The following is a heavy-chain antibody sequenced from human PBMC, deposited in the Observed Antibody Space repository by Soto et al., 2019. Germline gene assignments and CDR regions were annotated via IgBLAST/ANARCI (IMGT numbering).Heavy chain of an antibody. CDR1: VCTFSSYG. CDR3: AKDLTIFGVVIVYHSVFEY. J-gene: IGHJ4*02. CDR2: ISYDGSNK. D-gene: IGHD3-3*01. V-gene: IGHV3-30*18. Sequence: GGSLRLSCASSVCTFSSYGMHWARHSPGKWLEWVAVISYDGSNKYYADSVKGRFTISRDNSKNTLYLQMNSLRAEDTAVYYCAKDLTIFGVVIVYHSVFEYWGEGTLVSVS.